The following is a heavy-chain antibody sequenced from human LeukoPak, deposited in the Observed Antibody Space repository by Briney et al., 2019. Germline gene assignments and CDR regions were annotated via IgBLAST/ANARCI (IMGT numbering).Heavy chain of an antibody. CDR3: ARTSSVTPTPTFDS. V-gene: IGHV3-21*01. D-gene: IGHD4-17*01. CDR2: ISSSGRFI. CDR1: GFTSSSYS. Sequence: GGSLRLSCAASGFTSSSYSVNWVRQAPGKGLEWVSSISSSGRFIYYPDSMQGRFTISRDNAKDSLYLQMNSLRAEDTAIYYCARTSSVTPTPTFDSWGQGTLVTVSP. J-gene: IGHJ4*02.